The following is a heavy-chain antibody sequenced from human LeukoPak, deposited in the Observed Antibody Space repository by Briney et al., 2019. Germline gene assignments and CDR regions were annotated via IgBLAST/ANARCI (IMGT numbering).Heavy chain of an antibody. J-gene: IGHJ4*02. D-gene: IGHD3-10*01. CDR3: ARDAGSGSYFDY. CDR1: GFTFSSYA. Sequence: GRSLRLSCAASGFTFSSYAMHWVRQAPGKGLEWVAVISYDGSNKYYADSVKGRFTISRDNSKNTLYLQMNSLRADDTAVYYCARDAGSGSYFDYWGQGTLVIVSS. V-gene: IGHV3-30*04. CDR2: ISYDGSNK.